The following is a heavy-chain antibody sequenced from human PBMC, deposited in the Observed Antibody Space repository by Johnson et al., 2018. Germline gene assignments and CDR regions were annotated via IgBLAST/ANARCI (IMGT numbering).Heavy chain of an antibody. CDR2: IFHSGTT. D-gene: IGHD1-20*01. Sequence: QVQLQQWGAGLLKPSEPLSLTCAVYGGSLSGNYWSWIRQPPGMGLEWIGYIFHSGTTNYNPSLQSRVTISVDTSKNQFSLRLGPVTAADPAVDFCAGDRSLTLTGPRAFDIWGQGTMVTVSS. CDR1: GGSLSGNY. V-gene: IGHV4-34*11. CDR3: AGDRSLTLTGPRAFDI. J-gene: IGHJ3*02.